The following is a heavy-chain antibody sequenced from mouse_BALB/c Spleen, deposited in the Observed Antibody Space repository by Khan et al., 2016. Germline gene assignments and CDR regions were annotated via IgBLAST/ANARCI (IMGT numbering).Heavy chain of an antibody. CDR2: INPDSSTI. Sequence: EVKLLESGGGLVQPGGSLKLSCAASGFDFSRYWMSWVRQAPGKGLEWIGEINPDSSTINYTPSLKDKFIISRDNAKNTLYLQMSKVRSEDTALYYCASRYYYGRYFDVWGAGTTVTVSS. CDR1: GFDFSRYW. CDR3: ASRYYYGRYFDV. J-gene: IGHJ1*01. D-gene: IGHD1-1*01. V-gene: IGHV4-1*02.